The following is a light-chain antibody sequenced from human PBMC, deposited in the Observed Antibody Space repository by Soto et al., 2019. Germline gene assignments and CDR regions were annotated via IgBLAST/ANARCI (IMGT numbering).Light chain of an antibody. CDR3: QQYENLPT. Sequence: DIQMTQSPSSLSASGGDRVTITFQASQNINNYLNWYQQKPGRAPQLLIYDASNLEAGVPSRFRGSGSGTDFTFTISRLQPEDIATYYCQQYENLPTFGQGTRLEIK. V-gene: IGKV1-33*01. CDR1: QNINNY. J-gene: IGKJ5*01. CDR2: DAS.